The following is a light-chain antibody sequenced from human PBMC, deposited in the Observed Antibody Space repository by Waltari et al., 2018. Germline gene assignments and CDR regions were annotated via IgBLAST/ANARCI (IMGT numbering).Light chain of an antibody. CDR3: QHRSNWPLN. V-gene: IGKV3-11*01. J-gene: IGKJ4*01. CDR2: NTP. CDR1: QNLSKH. Sequence: SCRASQNLSKHVLWYQQKPAQAPRLLIYNTPHRPTGNTASFSGSGSETDFTLTNIGLAPEDFAVYYCQHRSNWPLNFGGATKVEI.